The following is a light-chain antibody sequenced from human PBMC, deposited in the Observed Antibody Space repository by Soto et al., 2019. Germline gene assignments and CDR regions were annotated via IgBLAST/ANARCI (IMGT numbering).Light chain of an antibody. CDR3: QQYQKWRPFT. Sequence: EIVMPQSPATLSVSPGERVTLSCRASHSGSRILAWYQQKPGQAPRLLIYGASTRATGIPARFSGSGSGTEFTLTLSSLQSEDFAVYYCQQYQKWRPFTFGPGNKVDIK. CDR1: HSGSRI. J-gene: IGKJ3*01. CDR2: GAS. V-gene: IGKV3-15*01.